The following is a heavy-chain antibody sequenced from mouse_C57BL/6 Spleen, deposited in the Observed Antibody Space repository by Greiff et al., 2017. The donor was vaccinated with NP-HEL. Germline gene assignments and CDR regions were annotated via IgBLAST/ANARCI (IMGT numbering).Heavy chain of an antibody. CDR3: TGFTTVVGGFDY. J-gene: IGHJ2*01. V-gene: IGHV1-5*01. CDR1: GYTFTSYW. Sequence: EVQLQQSGTVLARPGASVKMSCKTSGYTFTSYWMHWVKQRPGQGLEWIGAIYPGNSDTSYNQKFKGKAKLTAVTSASTAYMELSSLTNEDSAVYYCTGFTTVVGGFDYWGQGTTLTVSS. D-gene: IGHD1-1*01. CDR2: IYPGNSDT.